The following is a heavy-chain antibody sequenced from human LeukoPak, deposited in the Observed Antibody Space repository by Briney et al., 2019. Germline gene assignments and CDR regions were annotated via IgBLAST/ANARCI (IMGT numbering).Heavy chain of an antibody. CDR2: INSDGSWT. J-gene: IGHJ5*02. Sequence: GGSLRLSCAASGNYWMHWVCQAPGKGLVWVSHINSDGSWTSYADSVKGRFTVSRDNLKNFLYLQMNSLRVEDTAMYYCARELYDDGESWFDPWGQGTLVTVSS. CDR3: ARELYDDGESWFDP. V-gene: IGHV3-74*01. CDR1: GNYW. D-gene: IGHD4-17*01.